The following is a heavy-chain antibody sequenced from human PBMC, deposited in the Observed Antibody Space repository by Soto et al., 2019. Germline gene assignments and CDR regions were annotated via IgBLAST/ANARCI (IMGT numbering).Heavy chain of an antibody. CDR1: GFTFSDYY. J-gene: IGHJ3*02. D-gene: IGHD3-3*01. CDR2: ISSAGSTI. V-gene: IGHV3-11*01. CDR3: ARGRRITIFGVVIMDAFDI. Sequence: PGGSLRLSCAASGFTFSDYYMTWIRQAPGKGLEWLSYISSAGSTIYYADTLKGRFTVSRDNAKNSLYLQMNSLRVEDTAVYYCARGRRITIFGVVIMDAFDIWGQGTMVTV.